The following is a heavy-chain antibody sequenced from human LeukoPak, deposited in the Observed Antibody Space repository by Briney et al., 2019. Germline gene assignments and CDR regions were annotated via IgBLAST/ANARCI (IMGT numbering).Heavy chain of an antibody. CDR3: ARDRYSSTSNWFDP. Sequence: GGSLRLSCAASGFTFSSYWMHWVRQAPGKGLVWVSRINSDGSSTSYADSVRGRFTISRDNAKNTLYLQMNSLRAEDKAVDYCARDRYSSTSNWFDPWGQGTLVTVSS. V-gene: IGHV3-74*01. CDR2: INSDGSST. D-gene: IGHD6-13*01. J-gene: IGHJ5*02. CDR1: GFTFSSYW.